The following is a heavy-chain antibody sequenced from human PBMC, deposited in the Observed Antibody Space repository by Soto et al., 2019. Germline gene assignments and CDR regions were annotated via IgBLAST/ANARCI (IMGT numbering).Heavy chain of an antibody. V-gene: IGHV1-2*04. CDR3: ARAIAVAFVTPVPNWYFDL. J-gene: IGHJ2*01. CDR2: INPNSGGT. CDR1: GYTFTGYY. D-gene: IGHD6-19*01. Sequence: GASVKVSCKASGYTFTGYYMHWVRQAPGQGLEWMGWINPNSGGTNYAQKFQGWVTMTRDTSISTAYMELSRLRSDDTAVYYCARAIAVAFVTPVPNWYFDLWGRGTLVTVSS.